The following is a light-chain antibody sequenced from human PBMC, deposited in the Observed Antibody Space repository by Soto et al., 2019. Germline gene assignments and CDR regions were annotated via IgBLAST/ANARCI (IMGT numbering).Light chain of an antibody. Sequence: QTVVTPPPSASGTPGQRVTISCSGSSSNIGRNHVYWYHHFTGTAPKLRMDRSDQRTTGVPDRFSGSKSGTSASLAISGLRSDDESDYYCSARDDRLSGVVFGGGTKLTVL. CDR3: SARDDRLSGVV. CDR1: SSNIGRNH. CDR2: RSD. V-gene: IGLV1-47*01. J-gene: IGLJ2*01.